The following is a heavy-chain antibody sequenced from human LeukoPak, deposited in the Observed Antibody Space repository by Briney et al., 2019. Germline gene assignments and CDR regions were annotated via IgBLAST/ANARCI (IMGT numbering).Heavy chain of an antibody. V-gene: IGHV3-73*01. J-gene: IGHJ4*02. CDR2: IGRQGDSDAT. CDR1: GLTFSGSG. D-gene: IGHD3-9*01. CDR3: AGDYNFLTGLNY. Sequence: GRSLRLSCAASGLTFSGSGIHWVRQASGKGLEWLGRIGRQGDSDATRYAASLKGKFTISRVDSRNTAYLQMNSLKTEDTAVYYCAGDYNFLTGLNYWGQGTLVTVSS.